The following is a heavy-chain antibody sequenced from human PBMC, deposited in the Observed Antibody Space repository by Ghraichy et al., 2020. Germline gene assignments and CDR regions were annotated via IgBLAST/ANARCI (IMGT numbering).Heavy chain of an antibody. J-gene: IGHJ4*02. CDR1: GFTFSYYS. CDR3: ARGSDFYDATPCGPDS. V-gene: IGHV3-48*02. CDR2: ISSSATTI. D-gene: IGHD2-15*01. Sequence: GESLNISCAASGFTFSYYSMHWVRQAPGKGLECVSYISSSATTIYYIDSVEGRFIISRDNAKNSLYLQMNSLRDEDTAVYYCARGSDFYDATPCGPDSWGQGTLVTVSS.